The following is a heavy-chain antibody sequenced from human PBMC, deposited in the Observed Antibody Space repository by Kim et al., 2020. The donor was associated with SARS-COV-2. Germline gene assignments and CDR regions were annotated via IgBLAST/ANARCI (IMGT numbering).Heavy chain of an antibody. CDR2: IYYSGST. V-gene: IGHV4-59*01. D-gene: IGHD1-1*01. Sequence: SETLSLTCTVSGGPISSYYWSWIRQPPGKGLEWIGYIYYSGSTNYNPSLKSRITISVDTSKNQFSLKLSSVTAADTAVYYCARDHREWVQYTANWYFDPWGRGTLVTVSS. CDR3: ARDHREWVQYTANWYFDP. CDR1: GGPISSYY. J-gene: IGHJ2*01.